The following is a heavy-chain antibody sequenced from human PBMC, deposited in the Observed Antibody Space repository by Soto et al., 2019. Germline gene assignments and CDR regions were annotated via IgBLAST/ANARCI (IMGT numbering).Heavy chain of an antibody. CDR2: IGGSGGT. CDR3: AKIAEAVAGTVYGY. J-gene: IGHJ4*02. V-gene: IGHV3-23*01. D-gene: IGHD6-19*01. CDR1: GFTFSNYA. Sequence: GGSLRLSCAASGFTFSNYAMGWVRQAPGKGLEWVSAIGGSGGTYYADSVKGRFTISRDNSKNTLYLQMSSLRAEDTAVYYCAKIAEAVAGTVYGYWGQGTLVTVSS.